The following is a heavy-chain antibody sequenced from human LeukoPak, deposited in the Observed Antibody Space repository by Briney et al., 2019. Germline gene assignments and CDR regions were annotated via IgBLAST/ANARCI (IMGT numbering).Heavy chain of an antibody. CDR2: IYYSGST. V-gene: IGHV4-59*01. D-gene: IGHD4/OR15-4a*01. CDR1: GGSISGYY. CDR3: ARALYGGPPDY. J-gene: IGHJ4*02. Sequence: PSETLSLTCTVSGGSISGYYWSWIRQPPGKGLEWIGYIYYSGSTNYNPSLKSRVTISVDTSKNQFSLKLSSVTAADTAVYYCARALYGGPPDYWGQGTLVTVSS.